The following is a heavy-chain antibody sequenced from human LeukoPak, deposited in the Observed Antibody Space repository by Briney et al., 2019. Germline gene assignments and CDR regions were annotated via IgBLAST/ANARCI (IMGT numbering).Heavy chain of an antibody. Sequence: PGGSLRLSCAASGFTFSDHHMNWVRQAPGKGLEWVGRTRSKANSYTTDYAASVRGRFTISRDESKSSLYLHMNSLQIEDSAVYYCARQVRYCSGGDCYWYYMDVWGKGTTVTVSS. V-gene: IGHV3-72*01. CDR1: GFTFSDHH. J-gene: IGHJ6*03. CDR3: ARQVRYCSGGDCYWYYMDV. CDR2: TRSKANSYTT. D-gene: IGHD2-15*01.